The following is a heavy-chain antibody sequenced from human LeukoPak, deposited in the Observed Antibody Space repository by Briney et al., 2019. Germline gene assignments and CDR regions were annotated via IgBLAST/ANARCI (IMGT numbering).Heavy chain of an antibody. V-gene: IGHV3-11*01. Sequence: GGSLRLSCAASGFTFSDYYMSWIRQAPGKGLEWVSYISSSGSTIYYADSVKGRFTVSRDNAKNSLYLQMNSLRAEDTAVYYCARSATPRPPHFDYWGQGTLVTVSS. D-gene: IGHD6-25*01. CDR3: ARSATPRPPHFDY. CDR1: GFTFSDYY. CDR2: ISSSGSTI. J-gene: IGHJ4*02.